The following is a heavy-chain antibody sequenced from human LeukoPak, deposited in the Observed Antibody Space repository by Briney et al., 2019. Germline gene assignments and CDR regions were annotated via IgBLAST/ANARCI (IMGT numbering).Heavy chain of an antibody. V-gene: IGHV4-39*01. CDR2: IYYSGST. CDR1: GGSISSSSYY. J-gene: IGHJ4*02. Sequence: MASETLSLTCTVSGGSISSSSYYWGWIRQPPGKGLEWIGSIYYSGSTYYNPSLKSRVTISVDTSKNQFSLKLSSVTAADTAVYYCAKSAAAGVFDYWGQGTLVTVSS. CDR3: AKSAAAGVFDY. D-gene: IGHD6-13*01.